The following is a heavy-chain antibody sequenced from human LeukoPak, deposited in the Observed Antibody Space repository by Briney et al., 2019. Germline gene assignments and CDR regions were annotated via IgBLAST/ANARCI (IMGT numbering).Heavy chain of an antibody. CDR3: ARDVILTGYNPDASDI. Sequence: QSGGSLRLSCAASGFTFSSYEMNWVRQAPGKGLEWVSYISSSGSTIYYADSVKGRFTISRDNAKNSLYLQMNSLRAEDTAVYYCARDVILTGYNPDASDIWGQGTMVTVSS. CDR1: GFTFSSYE. D-gene: IGHD3-9*01. CDR2: ISSSGSTI. V-gene: IGHV3-48*03. J-gene: IGHJ3*02.